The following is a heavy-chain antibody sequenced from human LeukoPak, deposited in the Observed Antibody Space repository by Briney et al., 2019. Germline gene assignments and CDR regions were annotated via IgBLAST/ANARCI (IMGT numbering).Heavy chain of an antibody. D-gene: IGHD3-22*01. CDR1: GYSISSSNW. CDR2: IYYSGST. Sequence: PSETLSLTCAVPGYSISSSNWWGWIRQPPGKGLEWIGYIYYSGSTYYNPSLKSRVTMSVDTSKNQFSLKLSSVTAVDTAVYYCARTYYYDSSGYYFPGAFDIWGQGTMVTVSS. CDR3: ARTYYYDSSGYYFPGAFDI. V-gene: IGHV4-28*01. J-gene: IGHJ3*02.